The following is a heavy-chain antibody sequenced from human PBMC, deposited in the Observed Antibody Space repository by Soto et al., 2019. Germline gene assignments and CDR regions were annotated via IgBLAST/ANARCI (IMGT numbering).Heavy chain of an antibody. D-gene: IGHD1-1*01. CDR1: GFTFSSFA. CDR2: ISGSGENT. V-gene: IGHV3-23*01. J-gene: IGHJ4*02. CDR3: ARPTGTGYYWKYYFDY. Sequence: GGSLRLSCAASGFTFSSFAMSWVRQAPGKGLEWVSSISGSGENTYYADSVKGRFTISRDSSKNTLYLQMNSLRAEDTAVYYCARPTGTGYYWKYYFDYWGQGSLVTVSS.